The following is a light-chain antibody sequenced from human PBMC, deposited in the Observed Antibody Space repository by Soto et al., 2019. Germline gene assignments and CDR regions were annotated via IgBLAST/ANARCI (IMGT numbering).Light chain of an antibody. V-gene: IGKV1-5*01. CDR3: QQYDSSSPT. CDR2: DAS. J-gene: IGKJ2*01. Sequence: DIQLTQSPSFLSASVGDIVTITCRASQGINSHLAWYQKRPGKAPKFLIYDASSLETGVPSRFSGSGSGTEFTLTIRSLQPDDFATYYCQQYDSSSPTFGQGTKLEIK. CDR1: QGINSH.